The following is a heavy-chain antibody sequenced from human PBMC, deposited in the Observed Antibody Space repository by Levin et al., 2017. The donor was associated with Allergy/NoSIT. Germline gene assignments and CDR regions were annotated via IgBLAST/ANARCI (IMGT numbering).Heavy chain of an antibody. CDR2: ISIGGDNT. D-gene: IGHD1-14*01. J-gene: IGHJ6*03. CDR1: GFTFSSYA. V-gene: IGHV3-23*01. Sequence: GESLKISCAASGFTFSSYAMTWVRQGPGRGLEWVSAISIGGDNTYYADSVKGRFTISRDNSKITLYLQMNSLRVEDTAIYYCAKKTLATESQYYMDVWGKGTTVTVSS. CDR3: AKKTLATESQYYMDV.